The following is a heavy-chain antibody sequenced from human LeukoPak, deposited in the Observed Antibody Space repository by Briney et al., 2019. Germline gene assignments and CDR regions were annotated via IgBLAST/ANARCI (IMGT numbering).Heavy chain of an antibody. CDR2: IIRIFGTA. D-gene: IGHD3-3*01. V-gene: IGHV1-69*05. CDR1: GGTFSSYA. CDR3: ARDRAGRFGVVQFDY. J-gene: IGHJ4*02. Sequence: ASVKVSCKASGGTFSSYAISWVRQAPGQGLEGMGGIIRIFGTANYAQKFQGRVTITTDESTSTAYMELSSVRSEETAVYYCARDRAGRFGVVQFDYWGQGTLVTVSP.